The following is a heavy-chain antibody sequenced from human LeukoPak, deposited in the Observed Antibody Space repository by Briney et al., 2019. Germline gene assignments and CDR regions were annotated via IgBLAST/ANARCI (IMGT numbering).Heavy chain of an antibody. CDR3: AIAQSWDELFDS. CDR2: ISINTDT. D-gene: IGHD1-26*01. J-gene: IGHJ4*02. V-gene: IGHV3-53*01. CDR1: GIAVIGNY. Sequence: GGSLRLSCAASGIAVIGNYMSWVRQPPGKGLEWVSFISINTDTFYADPVRGRFTISRDSSRNTLFLQMNSLRDEDSAVYYCAIAQSWDELFDSWGQGTLVTVSS.